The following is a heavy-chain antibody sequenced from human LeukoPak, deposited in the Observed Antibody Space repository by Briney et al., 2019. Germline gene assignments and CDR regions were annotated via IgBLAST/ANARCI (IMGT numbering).Heavy chain of an antibody. CDR2: ISYDGSNK. D-gene: IGHD3-10*01. J-gene: IGHJ4*02. CDR3: AKDPSLITMVRGVLKLSYYFDS. V-gene: IGHV3-30*18. CDR1: GFTFSSYG. Sequence: GRSLRLSCAASGFTFSSYGMHWVRQAPGKGLDWVAVISYDGSNKFYADSAKGRFTISRDNSKNTLYLQMNSLRAEDTAVYYCAKDPSLITMVRGVLKLSYYFDSWGQGTLVTVSS.